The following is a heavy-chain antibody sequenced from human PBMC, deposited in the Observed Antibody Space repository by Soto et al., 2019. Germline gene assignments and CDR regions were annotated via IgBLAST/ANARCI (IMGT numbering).Heavy chain of an antibody. J-gene: IGHJ5*02. CDR1: GFTVSSDY. V-gene: IGHV3-66*01. CDR2: IFTNGVT. D-gene: IGHD2-2*01. Sequence: VQLVESGGSLVQPGGFLRLSCVASGFTVSSDYMTWVRQPPGKGLEWVSTIFTNGVTFYADSVRGRFTLSRDNSKNTLFLQMSSLRVEDTAVYYCTRDQGVPVTAWGQGTLVTVSS. CDR3: TRDQGVPVTA.